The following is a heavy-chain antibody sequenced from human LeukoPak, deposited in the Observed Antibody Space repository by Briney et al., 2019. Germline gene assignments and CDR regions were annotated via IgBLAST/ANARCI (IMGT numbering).Heavy chain of an antibody. CDR3: AREGRYRYGYNEYHSYMDI. J-gene: IGHJ6*03. CDR2: IYYSGST. Sequence: SEALSLTCTVSGGSISSYYWSWIRQPPGKGLEWIGYIYYSGSTNYNPSLKSRVTISVDTSKNQFSLKLSSVTAAETAVYYCAREGRYRYGYNEYHSYMDIWGKGTTVTVSS. V-gene: IGHV4-59*01. CDR1: GGSISSYY. D-gene: IGHD5-24*01.